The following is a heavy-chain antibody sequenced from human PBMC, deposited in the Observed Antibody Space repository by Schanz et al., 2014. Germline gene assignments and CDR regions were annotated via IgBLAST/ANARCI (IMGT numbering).Heavy chain of an antibody. Sequence: QVQLVQSGAEVKKPGASVKVSCKASGYTFTSYGISWVRQAPGQGLEWMGWISAYNGNTKYPQKLQGRVTMTTDTATSTGYMELRSLRSDDTAVYYYARDAADFYDILTEEDYWGQGTLVTVSS. CDR3: ARDAADFYDILTEEDY. CDR2: ISAYNGNT. V-gene: IGHV1-18*01. D-gene: IGHD3-9*01. CDR1: GYTFTSYG. J-gene: IGHJ4*02.